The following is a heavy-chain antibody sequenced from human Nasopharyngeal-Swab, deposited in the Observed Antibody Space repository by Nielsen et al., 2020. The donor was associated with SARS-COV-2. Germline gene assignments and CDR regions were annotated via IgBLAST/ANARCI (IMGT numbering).Heavy chain of an antibody. CDR3: ARPLSRDSTWTTEANWFDP. CDR1: GFTFSSYS. J-gene: IGHJ5*02. CDR2: ITGNGDNT. D-gene: IGHD6-13*01. V-gene: IGHV3-23*01. Sequence: GESLKISCAASGFTFSSYSMSWLRQAPGTGLEWVSTITGNGDNTYYADSVKGRFTISRDNSENTVYLQMNSLRAEDTALYHCARPLSRDSTWTTEANWFDPWGQGTLVTVSS.